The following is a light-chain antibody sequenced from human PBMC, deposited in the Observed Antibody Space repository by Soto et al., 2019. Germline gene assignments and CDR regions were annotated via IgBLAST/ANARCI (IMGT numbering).Light chain of an antibody. V-gene: IGKV3-20*01. J-gene: IGKJ1*01. Sequence: EIVLTQSPGTLSLSPGERATLSCRASQSVSSTYLAWYQQKPGQAPRLLIYGASSRATGIPDRFSGSGSGTDFTLTISRLQPEDFAVYYCHHYGRSPGTFGQGTKVDIK. CDR3: HHYGRSPGT. CDR2: GAS. CDR1: QSVSSTY.